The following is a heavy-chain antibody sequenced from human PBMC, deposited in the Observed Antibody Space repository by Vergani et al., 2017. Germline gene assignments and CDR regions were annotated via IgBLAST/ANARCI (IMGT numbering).Heavy chain of an antibody. J-gene: IGHJ6*03. D-gene: IGHD3-3*01. Sequence: QVQLQQWGAGLLKPSETLSLTCAVYGGSFSGYYWSWIRQPPGKGLEWTGEINHSGSTNYNSSLKSRVTISVDTSKNQFSLKLSSVTGADTAVYHCARFQLLYDFWSGYRVRYYYYMDVWSKGRTVTV. V-gene: IGHV4-34*01. CDR2: INHSGST. CDR1: GGSFSGYY. CDR3: ARFQLLYDFWSGYRVRYYYYMDV.